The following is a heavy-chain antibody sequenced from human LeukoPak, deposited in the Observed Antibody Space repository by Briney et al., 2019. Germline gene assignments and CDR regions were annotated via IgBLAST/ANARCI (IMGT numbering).Heavy chain of an antibody. J-gene: IGHJ6*02. V-gene: IGHV1-46*01. CDR2: INPSGGST. CDR1: GYTFTSYF. Sequence: ASVKVSCKASGYTFTSYFMHWVRQAPGQGLAWMGIINPSGGSTSYAQRFQARVTMTRDTSTSTVYMELTSLRSADTAVYYCTRAFTGLAVAGPMDVWGQGTTVIVSS. CDR3: TRAFTGLAVAGPMDV. D-gene: IGHD6-19*01.